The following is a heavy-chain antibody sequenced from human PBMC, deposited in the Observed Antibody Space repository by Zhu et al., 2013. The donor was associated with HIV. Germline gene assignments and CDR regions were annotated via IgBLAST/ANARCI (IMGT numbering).Heavy chain of an antibody. V-gene: IGHV4-59*01. CDR2: IFYTGDT. D-gene: IGHD5-12*01. Sequence: QVQLQESGPGLVKPSETLSLTCTVSGGSISGSYWNWIRQPPGKGLEWIGYIFYTGDTSYNPSLESRVTVSIDTSKNQLSLKLRSVTAADTAVYYCARGDGYKTFDYWGQGTLVTVSS. CDR3: ARGDGYKTFDY. CDR1: GGSISGSY. J-gene: IGHJ4*02.